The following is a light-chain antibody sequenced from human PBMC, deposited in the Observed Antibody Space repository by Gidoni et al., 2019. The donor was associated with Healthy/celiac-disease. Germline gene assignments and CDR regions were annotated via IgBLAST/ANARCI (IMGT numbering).Light chain of an antibody. CDR1: QRVSTD. CDR2: GAS. V-gene: IGKV3-15*01. J-gene: IGKJ4*01. Sequence: EIVMTQSPATLSLSPGERATLTCRASQRVSTDLAWYQPKPGQAPRLLIYGASNRATGIPARFSGSGSGTEFTLTISSLQSEDFAVYYCQQYNNWVLTFGGGTKVEIK. CDR3: QQYNNWVLT.